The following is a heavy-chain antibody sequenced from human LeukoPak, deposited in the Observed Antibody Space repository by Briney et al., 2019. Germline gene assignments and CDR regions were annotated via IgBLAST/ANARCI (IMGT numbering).Heavy chain of an antibody. J-gene: IGHJ5*02. V-gene: IGHV4-39*07. Sequence: SETLSLTCIVSGDSIGSSSSYWGWLRQPPGTGLEWIGNFYYTGSTYYNPSLKSRVTISVDTSKNQFSLKLSSVTAADTAVYYCARSPSYYYDSSGYAGYWFDPWGQGTLVTVSS. CDR3: ARSPSYYYDSSGYAGYWFDP. D-gene: IGHD3-22*01. CDR2: FYYTGST. CDR1: GDSIGSSSSY.